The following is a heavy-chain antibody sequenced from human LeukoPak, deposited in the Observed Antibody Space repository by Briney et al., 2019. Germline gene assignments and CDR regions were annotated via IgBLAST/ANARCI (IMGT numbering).Heavy chain of an antibody. CDR1: GGSISSYY. CDR2: IYYSGST. J-gene: IGHJ5*02. Sequence: SETLSLTCTVSGGSISSYYWSWIRQPPGKGLEWIGYIYYSGSTNYNPSLKSRVTISVDTSKNRFSLKLSSVTAADTAVYYCAREGAAGNDWFDPWGQGTLVTVSS. D-gene: IGHD6-13*01. CDR3: AREGAAGNDWFDP. V-gene: IGHV4-59*01.